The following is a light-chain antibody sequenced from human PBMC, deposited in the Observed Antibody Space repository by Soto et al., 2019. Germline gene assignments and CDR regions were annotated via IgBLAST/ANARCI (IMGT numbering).Light chain of an antibody. Sequence: QSVLTQPPSASGTPGQRVSISCSGSSSNIGSNTVSWYQQLPGTAPKLLIYNNNQRPPGVPDRFSDSKSGTSASLAISGLQSEDEADYYCAAWDDSLNGPVFGGGTKVTVL. CDR2: NNN. CDR1: SSNIGSNT. J-gene: IGLJ2*01. V-gene: IGLV1-44*01. CDR3: AAWDDSLNGPV.